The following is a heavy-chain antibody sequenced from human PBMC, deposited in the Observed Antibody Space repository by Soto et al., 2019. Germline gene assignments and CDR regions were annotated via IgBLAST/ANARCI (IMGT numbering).Heavy chain of an antibody. CDR1: GFTFSSYS. Sequence: GVSLRLSCAASGFTFSSYSMNWVRQAPGKGLEWVSSISSSSSYIYYADSVKGRFTISRDNAKNSLYLQMNSLRAEDTAVYYCARDLGYEYYFDYWGQGTLVTVS. CDR2: ISSSSSYI. J-gene: IGHJ4*02. V-gene: IGHV3-21*01. CDR3: ARDLGYEYYFDY. D-gene: IGHD2-15*01.